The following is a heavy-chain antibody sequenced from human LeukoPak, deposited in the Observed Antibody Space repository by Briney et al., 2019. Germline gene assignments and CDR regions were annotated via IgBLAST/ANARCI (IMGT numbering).Heavy chain of an antibody. V-gene: IGHV3-9*01. J-gene: IGHJ6*02. CDR1: GFTFDDYA. CDR3: AKGGYRNYYYGMDV. D-gene: IGHD5-18*01. CDR2: ISWNSGSI. Sequence: PGGSLRLSCAASGFTFDDYAMHWVRQAPGKGLEWVSGISWNSGSIGYADSVKGRFTTSRDNAKNSLYLQMNSLRAEDTALYYCAKGGYRNYYYGMDVWGQGTTVTVSS.